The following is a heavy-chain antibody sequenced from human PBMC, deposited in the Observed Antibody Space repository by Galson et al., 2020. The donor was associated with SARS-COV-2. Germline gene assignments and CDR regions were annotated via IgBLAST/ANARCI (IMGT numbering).Heavy chain of an antibody. J-gene: IGHJ6*02. CDR2: IYKSGTT. D-gene: IGHD3-3*01. V-gene: IGHV4-61*02. CDR1: GASISSGSYY. CDR3: ARGNSPCVTIFGVLTGTCGMDV. Sequence: SETLSLPCTVSGASISSGSYYWSWIRQPTGKGLEWIGRIYKSGTTNYNPSLWCQVTIYVDTSKNQFSLKLTSVTAADTAVYCCARGNSPCVTIFGVLTGTCGMDVWCQGTTVTVSS.